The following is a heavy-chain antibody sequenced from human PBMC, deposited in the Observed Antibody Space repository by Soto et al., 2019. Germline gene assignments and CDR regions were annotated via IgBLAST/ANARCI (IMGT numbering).Heavy chain of an antibody. D-gene: IGHD5-18*01. CDR3: ATEGVDTAMEPRTGMDV. V-gene: IGHV3-48*02. J-gene: IGHJ6*02. CDR1: GFTFSSYS. CDR2: ISSSSRTT. Sequence: EVQLVESGGGLVQPGGSLRLSCAASGFTFSSYSMNWVRQAPGKGLEWVSYISSSSRTTYYADSVKGRFTISRDNAKNSLYLQMTSLRDEDTAVYSCATEGVDTAMEPRTGMDVWRQGTTVTVSS.